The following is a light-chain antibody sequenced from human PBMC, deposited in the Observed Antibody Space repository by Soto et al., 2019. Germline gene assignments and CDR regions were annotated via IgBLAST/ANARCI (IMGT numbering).Light chain of an antibody. CDR1: SSDVGVYNY. J-gene: IGLJ1*01. Sequence: QSVLTQPRSVSGSPGQSVTISCTGTSSDVGVYNYVSWYQQYPGKAPKIMIYDVSKRPSGVPDRSSGSKSDNTASLTISGLQAEDEADYYCCSYEGSYTFVFGIGTKVTVL. V-gene: IGLV2-11*01. CDR2: DVS. CDR3: CSYEGSYTFV.